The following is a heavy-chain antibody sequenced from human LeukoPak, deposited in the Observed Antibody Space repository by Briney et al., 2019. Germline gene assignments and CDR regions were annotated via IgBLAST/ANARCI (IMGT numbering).Heavy chain of an antibody. CDR3: ASVVVRPQASILVFDY. J-gene: IGHJ4*02. CDR2: INNSGNT. V-gene: IGHV4-34*01. Sequence: SETLSLTCGVYGGSFSGYYWSWIRQPPGKGLEWIGEINNSGNTNYNPSLKSRVSMSVDTSKHHFSLKLSSVTVADTAVYYCASVVVRPQASILVFDYWGQGSLVTVSS. D-gene: IGHD2-21*01. CDR1: GGSFSGYY.